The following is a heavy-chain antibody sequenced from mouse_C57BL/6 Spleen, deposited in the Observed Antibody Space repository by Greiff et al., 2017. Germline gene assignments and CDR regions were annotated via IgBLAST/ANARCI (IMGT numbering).Heavy chain of an antibody. D-gene: IGHD2-2*01. CDR3: ARGGGYDPFAY. CDR1: GFTFSSYA. V-gene: IGHV5-4*03. CDR2: ISDGGSYT. Sequence: EVMLVESGGGLVKPGGSLKLSCAASGFTFSSYAMSWVRQTPEKRLEWVATISDGGSYTYYPDNVKGRFTISRDNAKNNLYLQMSHLKSEDTAMYYRARGGGYDPFAYWGQGTLVTVSA. J-gene: IGHJ3*01.